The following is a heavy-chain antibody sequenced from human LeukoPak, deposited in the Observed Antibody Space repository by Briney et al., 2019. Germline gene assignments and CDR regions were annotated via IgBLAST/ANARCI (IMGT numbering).Heavy chain of an antibody. CDR2: ISYDGSNK. CDR1: GFTFSSYA. Sequence: PGRSLRLSCAASGFTFSSYAMHWVRQAPGKGLEWVAVISYDGSNKYYADSVKGRFTISRDNSKNTLYPQMNSLRAEDTAVYYCARSTPYQLLYAVFDYWGQGTLVTVSS. J-gene: IGHJ4*02. CDR3: ARSTPYQLLYAVFDY. V-gene: IGHV3-30*04. D-gene: IGHD2-2*02.